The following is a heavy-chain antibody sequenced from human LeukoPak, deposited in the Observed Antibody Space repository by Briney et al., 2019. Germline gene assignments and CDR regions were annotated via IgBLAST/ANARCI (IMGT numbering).Heavy chain of an antibody. Sequence: PSETLSLTCTVSGGSISSYFWSWIRQPPGKGLEWIGYIYWSGSTNYNPSLKSRVTISVDTSKNQFSLKLSSVTAADTAVYYCAIAQIRRRPGYFDYWGQGTLVTVSS. CDR3: AIAQIRRRPGYFDY. CDR2: IYWSGST. CDR1: GGSISSYF. D-gene: IGHD6-6*01. J-gene: IGHJ4*02. V-gene: IGHV4-59*12.